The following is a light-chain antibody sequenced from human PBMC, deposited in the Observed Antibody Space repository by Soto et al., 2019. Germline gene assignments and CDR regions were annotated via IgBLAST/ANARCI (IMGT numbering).Light chain of an antibody. CDR1: QSVSSN. CDR2: GAS. V-gene: IGKV3-15*01. CDR3: QHYNYLPRT. Sequence: EIVMTQSPATLSVSPGERATLSCRASQSVSSNLAWYQQKPGQAPRLLIYGASTRATGIPARFSGSGSGPEFTLSISSLQSQDFAVYYGQHYNYLPRTFGQGTKVDVK. J-gene: IGKJ1*01.